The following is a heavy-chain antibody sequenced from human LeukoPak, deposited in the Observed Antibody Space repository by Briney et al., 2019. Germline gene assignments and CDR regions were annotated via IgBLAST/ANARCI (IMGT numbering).Heavy chain of an antibody. D-gene: IGHD5-24*01. Sequence: SETLSLTCTVSGVSISSSNSYWGWIRQPPGKGLEWIGSIYYGGRTYYNPSLKSRVTIYVDTSKNQFSLKPSSVTAADAAVYYCASWHEMSTIWATFDYWGQGTLVTVSS. V-gene: IGHV4-39*01. CDR2: IYYGGRT. CDR1: GVSISSSNSY. CDR3: ASWHEMSTIWATFDY. J-gene: IGHJ4*02.